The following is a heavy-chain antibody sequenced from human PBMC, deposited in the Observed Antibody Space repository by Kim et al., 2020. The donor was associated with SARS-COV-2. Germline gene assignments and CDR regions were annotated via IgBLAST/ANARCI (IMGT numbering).Heavy chain of an antibody. CDR2: IYYSGST. CDR3: ARRHWLLYDGMDV. CDR1: GGSISSSSYY. Sequence: SETLSLTCTVSGGSISSSSYYWGWIRQPPGKGLEWIGSIYYSGSTYYNPSLKSRVTISVDTSKNQFSLKLRSVTAADTAVYYCARRHWLLYDGMDVWGQG. V-gene: IGHV4-39*01. D-gene: IGHD3-9*01. J-gene: IGHJ6*02.